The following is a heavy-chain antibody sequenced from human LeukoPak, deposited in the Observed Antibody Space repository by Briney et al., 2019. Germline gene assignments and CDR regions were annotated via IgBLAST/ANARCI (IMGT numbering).Heavy chain of an antibody. CDR3: ARDSGGSSGWFIDY. V-gene: IGHV1-2*02. Sequence: ASVKVSCKASGYTFTSYYMHWVRQAPGQGLEWMGWINPNSGGTNYAQKFQGRVTMTRDTSISTAYMELSRLRADDTAVYYCARDSGGSSGWFIDYWGQGTLVTVSS. D-gene: IGHD6-19*01. CDR1: GYTFTSYY. CDR2: INPNSGGT. J-gene: IGHJ4*02.